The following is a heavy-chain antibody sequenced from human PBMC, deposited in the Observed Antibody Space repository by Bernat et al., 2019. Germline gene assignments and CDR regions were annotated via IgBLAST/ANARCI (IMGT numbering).Heavy chain of an antibody. CDR1: GGSISSGRYN. CDR3: ARQDGSGSFSENFFDS. J-gene: IGHJ4*02. V-gene: IGHV4-39*01. CDR2: IYYSGTT. Sequence: QLQLQESGPGLVKPSETLSLTCIVSGGSISSGRYNWGWIRQPPGKGLEWIASIYYSGTTYYNLSLKSRVTIHVDTSKNRFSLKLSSVTAADTAVYYCARQDGSGSFSENFFDSWGQGTLVTVSA. D-gene: IGHD3-10*01.